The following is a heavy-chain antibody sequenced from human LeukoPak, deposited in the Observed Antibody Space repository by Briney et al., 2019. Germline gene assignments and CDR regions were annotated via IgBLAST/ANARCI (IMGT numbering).Heavy chain of an antibody. D-gene: IGHD2-21*01. V-gene: IGHV4-61*02. Sequence: PSQTLSLTCTVSGGSISSGSYYWSWIRQPAGKGLEWIGRIFTSGSTNYNPSLKSRVTISVDTSKNQFSLKLSSVTAADTAVYYCARDRAQPYYYFDYWGQGTLVTVSS. CDR2: IFTSGST. J-gene: IGHJ4*02. CDR1: GGSISSGSYY. CDR3: ARDRAQPYYYFDY.